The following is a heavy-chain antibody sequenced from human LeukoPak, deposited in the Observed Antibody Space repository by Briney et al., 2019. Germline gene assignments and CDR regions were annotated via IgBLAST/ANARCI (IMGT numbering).Heavy chain of an antibody. CDR1: GFTFSSYA. CDR2: ISGSGGST. V-gene: IGHV3-23*01. J-gene: IGHJ4*02. Sequence: PGGSLRLSCAASGFTFSSYAMSWVRQAPGKGLEWVSAISGSGGSTYYADSVKGRFTISGDNSKNTLYLQMNSLRAEDTAVYYCALHYYDSSGYPYYFDYWGQGTLVTVSS. CDR3: ALHYYDSSGYPYYFDY. D-gene: IGHD3-22*01.